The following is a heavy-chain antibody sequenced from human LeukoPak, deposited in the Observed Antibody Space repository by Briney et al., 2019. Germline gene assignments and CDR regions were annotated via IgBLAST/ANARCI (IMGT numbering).Heavy chain of an antibody. CDR1: GYSFTRYW. CDR2: IYPGDSDT. V-gene: IGHV5-51*01. D-gene: IGHD3-22*01. Sequence: GESLKISCKGSGYSFTRYWIGWVRKMPGKGLEWMGIIYPGDSDTRYSPSFQGQVTISADKSISTAYLQWSSLKASDTAMYYCARHSYGGSSNYDSSGHDYWGQGTLVTVSS. CDR3: ARHSYGGSSNYDSSGHDY. J-gene: IGHJ4*02.